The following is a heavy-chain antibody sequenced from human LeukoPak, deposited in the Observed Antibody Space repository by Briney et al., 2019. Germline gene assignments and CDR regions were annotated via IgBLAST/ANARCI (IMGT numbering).Heavy chain of an antibody. J-gene: IGHJ4*02. D-gene: IGHD6-25*01. CDR3: ARERLHHRSFDLKTSFYFDY. Sequence: GGSLRLSCAASGFTVSSNYIWVRQAPGKGLECVSGMYSGGSTYYADSVKGRFTISRHNSKNTLYLKMNSLRTEDTAVYYCARERLHHRSFDLKTSFYFDYWGQGTLVTVSS. CDR1: GFTVSSNY. CDR2: MYSGGST. V-gene: IGHV3-53*01.